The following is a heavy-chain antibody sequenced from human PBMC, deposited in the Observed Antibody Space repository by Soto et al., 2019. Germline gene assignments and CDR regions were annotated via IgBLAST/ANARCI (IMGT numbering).Heavy chain of an antibody. CDR2: ISYDGSNK. D-gene: IGHD3-22*01. Sequence: GGSLRLSCAASGFTFSSYAMHWVRQAPGKGLEWVAVISYDGSNKYYADSVKGRFTISRDNSKNTLYLQMNSLRAEDTAVYYCARDSYYDSSGYYYDYWGQGTLVTVSS. CDR3: ARDSYYDSSGYYYDY. J-gene: IGHJ4*02. CDR1: GFTFSSYA. V-gene: IGHV3-30-3*01.